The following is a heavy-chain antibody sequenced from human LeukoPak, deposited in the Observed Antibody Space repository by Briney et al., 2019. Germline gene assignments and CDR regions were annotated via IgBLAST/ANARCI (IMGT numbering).Heavy chain of an antibody. Sequence: PSETLSLTCTVSGGSISSYYWSWIRQPPGKGLEWIGYIYYSGSTNYNPSLKSRVTISVNTSKNQFSLKLSSVTAADTAVYYCARVLVGPEGPRKAPKEMATQATNWFDPWGQGTLVTVSS. CDR3: ARVLVGPEGPRKAPKEMATQATNWFDP. CDR2: IYYSGST. D-gene: IGHD5-24*01. CDR1: GGSISSYY. V-gene: IGHV4-59*01. J-gene: IGHJ5*02.